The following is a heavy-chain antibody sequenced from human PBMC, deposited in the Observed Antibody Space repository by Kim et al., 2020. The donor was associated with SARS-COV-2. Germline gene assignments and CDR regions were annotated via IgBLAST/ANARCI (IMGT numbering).Heavy chain of an antibody. CDR3: ARGLSYYYDSSGYYYFDAFDI. J-gene: IGHJ3*02. CDR1: GGSFSGYY. V-gene: IGHV4-34*01. D-gene: IGHD3-22*01. CDR2: INHSGST. Sequence: SETLSLTCAVYGGSFSGYYWSWIRQPPGKGLEWIGEINHSGSTNYNPSLKSRVTISVDTSKNQFSLKLSSVTAADTAVYYCARGLSYYYDSSGYYYFDAFDIWGQGTMVTVSS.